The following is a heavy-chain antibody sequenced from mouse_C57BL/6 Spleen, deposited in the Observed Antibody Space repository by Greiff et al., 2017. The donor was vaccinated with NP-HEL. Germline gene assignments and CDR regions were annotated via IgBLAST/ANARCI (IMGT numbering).Heavy chain of an antibody. Sequence: EVQRVESGPGLVKPSQSLSLTCSVTGYSITSGYYWNWIRQFPGNKLEWMGYISYDGSNNYNPSLKNRISITRDTSKNQFFLKLNSVTTEDTATYYCARYGNYVGAMDYWGQGTSVTVSS. D-gene: IGHD2-1*01. CDR3: ARYGNYVGAMDY. V-gene: IGHV3-6*01. J-gene: IGHJ4*01. CDR1: GYSITSGYY. CDR2: ISYDGSN.